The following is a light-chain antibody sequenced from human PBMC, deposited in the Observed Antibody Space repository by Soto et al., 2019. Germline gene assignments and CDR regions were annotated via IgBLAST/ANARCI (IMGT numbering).Light chain of an antibody. J-gene: IGKJ4*01. V-gene: IGKV1-33*01. CDR3: QQYVNART. CDR2: DAS. CDR1: QDISNH. Sequence: DIQMTQSPSSLSASAGDRVTITCQASQDISNHLNWYQQKAGKAPKLLINDASTLETGVPSRFSGSGSGTDFTLTISSLQPEDIATYYCQQYVNARTFGGGTKVEIK.